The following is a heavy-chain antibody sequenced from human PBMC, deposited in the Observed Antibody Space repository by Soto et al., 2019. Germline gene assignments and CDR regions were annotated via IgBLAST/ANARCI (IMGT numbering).Heavy chain of an antibody. D-gene: IGHD2-15*01. J-gene: IGHJ4*02. CDR3: VCCAAASCYSPLDY. V-gene: IGHV3-23*01. Sequence: EVQLLESGGALVQPGGSLRLSCVASGFTFSSHGMSWARQAPGKGLEWVSALSGSDGSTYYAGSVNGRFTISRDNSKDTLYLQMNSLRAEDTAIYFCVCCAAASCYSPLDYWGQGTLVTVSS. CDR2: LSGSDGST. CDR1: GFTFSSHG.